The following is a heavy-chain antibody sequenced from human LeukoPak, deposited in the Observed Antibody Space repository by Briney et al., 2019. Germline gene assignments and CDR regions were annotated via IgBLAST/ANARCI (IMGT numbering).Heavy chain of an antibody. D-gene: IGHD1-26*01. V-gene: IGHV3-30-3*01. CDR2: ISYDGSNK. Sequence: GGSLRLSCAASGFTFSSYAMHWVRQAPGKGLEWVAVISYDGSNKYYADSVKGRFTISRDNSKNTLYLQMNSLRAEDTAVYYCARDLGGEDSGDDYWGQGTLVTVSS. CDR3: ARDLGGEDSGDDY. CDR1: GFTFSSYA. J-gene: IGHJ4*02.